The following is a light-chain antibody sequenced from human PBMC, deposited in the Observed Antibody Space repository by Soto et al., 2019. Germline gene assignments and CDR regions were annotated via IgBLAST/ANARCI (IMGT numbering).Light chain of an antibody. CDR1: SSNIGAGYD. J-gene: IGLJ1*01. Sequence: QSALTQPPSVSGAPGQRVTTSCTGSSSNIGAGYDVHWYQQLPGTAPKLPIYDNFNRPSGVPDRFSGSKSGTSASLAITGLQAEDEADYYCQSYDSSLSGYVFGTGTKVTVL. CDR2: DNF. V-gene: IGLV1-40*01. CDR3: QSYDSSLSGYV.